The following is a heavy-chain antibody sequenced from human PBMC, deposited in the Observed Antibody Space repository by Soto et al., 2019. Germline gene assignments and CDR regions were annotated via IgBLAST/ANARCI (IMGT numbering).Heavy chain of an antibody. Sequence: EVQLVESGGGLVQPGRSLRLSCAASGFTFDDYAMHWVRQAPGKGLEWVSGISWNSGSIGYADSVKGRFIISRDNAKNSLYLQMNSLRAEDTALYYCAPSSGGWWGQGTLVTVSS. CDR2: ISWNSGSI. D-gene: IGHD2-15*01. CDR1: GFTFDDYA. V-gene: IGHV3-9*01. CDR3: APSSGGW. J-gene: IGHJ4*02.